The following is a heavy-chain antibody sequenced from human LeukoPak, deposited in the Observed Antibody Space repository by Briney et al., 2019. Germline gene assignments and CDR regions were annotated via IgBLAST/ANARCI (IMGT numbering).Heavy chain of an antibody. CDR3: AREGECAGGTCSDPSRELDV. V-gene: IGHV3-74*01. Sequence: PGGSLRLSCAVSGFIFRRYWMHWVRHVPGKGLVWVSRINSNGRTTRYADAVKGRFTISRDNAKNTLYLQVNSLRAEDTAIYYCAREGECAGGTCSDPSRELDVWGQGTLVTVSS. CDR1: GFIFRRYW. CDR2: INSNGRTT. D-gene: IGHD2-15*01. J-gene: IGHJ4*02.